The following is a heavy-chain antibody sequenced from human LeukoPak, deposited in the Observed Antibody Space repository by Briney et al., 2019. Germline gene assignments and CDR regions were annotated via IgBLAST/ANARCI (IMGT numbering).Heavy chain of an antibody. CDR1: RFTFSNYW. Sequence: GGSLRLSCAASRFTFSNYWMTWVRQAPGKGLEWVANIKEDGSEKYYVDSVKGRFTISRDNAKNSLYLQMDSLRAEDTAVYYCARVRVYDILTGYLYYFDYWGQGTLVTVSS. D-gene: IGHD3-9*01. CDR3: ARVRVYDILTGYLYYFDY. CDR2: IKEDGSEK. V-gene: IGHV3-7*01. J-gene: IGHJ4*02.